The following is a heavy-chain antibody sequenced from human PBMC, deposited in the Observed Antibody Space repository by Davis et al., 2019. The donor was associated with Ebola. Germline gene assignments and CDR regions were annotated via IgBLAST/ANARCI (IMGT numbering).Heavy chain of an antibody. CDR3: ARGDRSNYIVVVPAADFDY. CDR2: ISSSSSYI. V-gene: IGHV3-21*01. D-gene: IGHD2-2*01. J-gene: IGHJ4*02. Sequence: GESLKISCAASGFTFSSYSMNWVRQAPGKGLEWVSSISSSSSYIYYADSVKGRFTISRDNAKNSLYLQMNSLRAEDTAVYYCARGDRSNYIVVVPAADFDYWGQGTLVTVSS. CDR1: GFTFSSYS.